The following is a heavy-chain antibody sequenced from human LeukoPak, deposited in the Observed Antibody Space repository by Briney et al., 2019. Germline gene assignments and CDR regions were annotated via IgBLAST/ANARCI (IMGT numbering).Heavy chain of an antibody. V-gene: IGHV4-39*07. CDR3: ARDVRIVGATVFDY. J-gene: IGHJ4*02. CDR1: GGSISSSSYY. CDR2: IYYSGST. D-gene: IGHD1-26*01. Sequence: SETLSLTCTVSGGSISSSSYYWGWIRQPPGKGLEWNGSIYYSGSTYYNPSLKSRVTISVDTSKNQFSLKLSSVTAADTAVYYCARDVRIVGATVFDYWGQGTLVTVSS.